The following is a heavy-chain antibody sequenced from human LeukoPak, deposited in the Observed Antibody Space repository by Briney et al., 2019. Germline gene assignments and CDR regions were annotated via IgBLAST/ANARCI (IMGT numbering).Heavy chain of an antibody. D-gene: IGHD1-7*01. CDR2: IYTGDST. CDR1: GFTVSSNY. J-gene: IGHJ6*02. V-gene: IGHV3-53*01. Sequence: GGSLGLSCAASGFTVSSNYMNWVRQAPGKGLEWVSVIYTGDSTYYADSVKGRFTISRDNSKNTLYLQMNSLRAEDTAVYYCARDLRVTGTMVDYYYGMDVWGQGTTVTVSS. CDR3: ARDLRVTGTMVDYYYGMDV.